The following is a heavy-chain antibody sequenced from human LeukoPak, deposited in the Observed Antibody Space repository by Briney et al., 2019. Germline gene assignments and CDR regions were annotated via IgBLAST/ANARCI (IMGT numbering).Heavy chain of an antibody. J-gene: IGHJ4*02. CDR1: GGSISSSSYY. CDR3: ARHRIFGVVTIPDYFDY. D-gene: IGHD3-3*01. CDR2: IYYSGST. V-gene: IGHV4-39*01. Sequence: SETLSLTCTVSGGSISSSSYYWGWIRQPPGKELEWIASIYYSGSTYYNPSLKSRVTISVDTSKNQFSLKLSSVTAADTAVYYCARHRIFGVVTIPDYFDYWGQGTLVTVSS.